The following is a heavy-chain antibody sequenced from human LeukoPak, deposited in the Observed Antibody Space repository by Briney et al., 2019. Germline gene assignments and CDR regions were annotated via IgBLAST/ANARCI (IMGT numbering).Heavy chain of an antibody. D-gene: IGHD1-7*01. Sequence: GGTLRLSCAASGFTFSNYGMSWVRQAPGKGLEWVSAISGSGVTTYYADSVKGRFTISRDNARNSLYLQMNSLRAEDTAVYYCARDSEGVTGTTSWFDPWGQGTLVTVSS. CDR2: ISGSGVTT. CDR1: GFTFSNYG. J-gene: IGHJ5*02. CDR3: ARDSEGVTGTTSWFDP. V-gene: IGHV3-23*01.